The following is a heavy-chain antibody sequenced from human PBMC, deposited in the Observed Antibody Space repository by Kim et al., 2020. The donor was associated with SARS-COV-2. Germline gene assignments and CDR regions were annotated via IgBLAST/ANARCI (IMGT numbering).Heavy chain of an antibody. Sequence: SETLSLTCTVSNGSISSHYWTWIRQSPGEGLEWIGYIYSSGSTSYNPSLKSRLIISVDTSRNQFSLRLSSVTAADTAVYYCARVGYYDCSGYSYYYYYGVDVWGQGTTVTVSS. J-gene: IGHJ6*02. CDR3: ARVGYYDCSGYSYYYYYGVDV. CDR2: IYSSGST. D-gene: IGHD3-22*01. V-gene: IGHV4-59*11. CDR1: NGSISSHY.